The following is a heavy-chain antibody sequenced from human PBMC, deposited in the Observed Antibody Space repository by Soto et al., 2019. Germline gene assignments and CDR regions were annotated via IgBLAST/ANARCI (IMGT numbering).Heavy chain of an antibody. CDR2: IIGDGSGT. CDR3: ARVAVATRGIDY. V-gene: IGHV3-74*01. Sequence: WGSLRLSCVASGFTFISSWMHWVRQAPGKGLVWLSRIIGDGSGTDYADSVKGRFTISRDNAKNTVYLQMNSLRAEDTAVYYCARVAVATRGIDYWGQGTLVTVSS. CDR1: GFTFISSW. D-gene: IGHD6-19*01. J-gene: IGHJ4*02.